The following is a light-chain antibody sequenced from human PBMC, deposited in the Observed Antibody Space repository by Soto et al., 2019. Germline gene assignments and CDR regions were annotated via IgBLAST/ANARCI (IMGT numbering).Light chain of an antibody. CDR2: AAS. CDR3: QQRSNWPLIT. J-gene: IGKJ5*01. Sequence: DIQMTQSASFLSASVGDRVTITCRASQGISSYLAWYQQKPGKAPKLLIYAASTLQSGVPSRFSGSGSGTEFTLTISSLQPEDFAVYYCQQRSNWPLITFGQGTRLEIK. V-gene: IGKV1-9*01. CDR1: QGISSY.